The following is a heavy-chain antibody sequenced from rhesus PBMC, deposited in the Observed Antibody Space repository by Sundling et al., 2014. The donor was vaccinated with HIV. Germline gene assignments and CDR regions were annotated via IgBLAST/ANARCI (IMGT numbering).Heavy chain of an antibody. J-gene: IGHJ5-1*01. D-gene: IGHD2-39*02. CDR3: AIRRAVVSSGGFDV. V-gene: IGHV4S10*01. CDR2: IFGGSPST. CDR1: NGSISDTYR. Sequence: QVQLQESGPGVVKPSESLSLTCAVSNGSISDTYRWNWIRQPPGKGLEWIGYIFGGSPSTNYNPSLKSRVTISKDTSKNQFSLNLSSVTASDTAVYYCAIRRAVVSSGGFDVWGPGVFVTVSS.